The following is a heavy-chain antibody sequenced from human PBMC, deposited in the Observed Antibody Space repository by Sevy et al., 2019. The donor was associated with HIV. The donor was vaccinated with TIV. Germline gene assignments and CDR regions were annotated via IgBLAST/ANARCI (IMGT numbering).Heavy chain of an antibody. D-gene: IGHD1-26*01. J-gene: IGHJ3*02. CDR3: ARDTGELLAGDAFDI. CDR2: INNPGSST. Sequence: GSLRLSCAASGFTFSSYWMHWVRQAPGKGLVWVSRINNPGSSTNYADSVKGRFTISRDNAKNTLYLQMNSLRAEDTAMYYCARDTGELLAGDAFDIWGQGTMVTVSS. V-gene: IGHV3-74*01. CDR1: GFTFSSYW.